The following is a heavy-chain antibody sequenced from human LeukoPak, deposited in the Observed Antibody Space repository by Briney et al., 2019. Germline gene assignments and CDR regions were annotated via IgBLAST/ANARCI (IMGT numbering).Heavy chain of an antibody. CDR1: GYSIRSGDY. CDR3: ARAPNYDFWSGYLDY. V-gene: IGHV4-38-2*02. Sequence: SETLSLTCTVSGYSIRSGDYWGWIRQPPGKGLEWIGNIYHSGSTYYNPSLKSRVIISVDTSKNHFSLKLSSVTAAGTAVYYCARAPNYDFWSGYLDYWGQGTLVTVSS. CDR2: IYHSGST. J-gene: IGHJ4*02. D-gene: IGHD3-3*01.